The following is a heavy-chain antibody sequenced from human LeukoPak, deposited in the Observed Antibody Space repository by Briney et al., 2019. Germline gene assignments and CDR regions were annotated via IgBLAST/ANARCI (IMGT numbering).Heavy chain of an antibody. Sequence: PGGSLRLXCAASGFTFSSYAMSWVRQAPGKGLEWVSAISGSGGSTYYADSVKGRFTISRDNSKNTLYLQMNSLRAEDTAVYYCAKMYSSGWNDIYWYFDYWGQGTLVTVSS. CDR2: ISGSGGST. J-gene: IGHJ4*02. CDR3: AKMYSSGWNDIYWYFDY. D-gene: IGHD6-19*01. CDR1: GFTFSSYA. V-gene: IGHV3-23*01.